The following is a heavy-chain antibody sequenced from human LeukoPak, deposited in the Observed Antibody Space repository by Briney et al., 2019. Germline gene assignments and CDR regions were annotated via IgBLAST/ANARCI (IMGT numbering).Heavy chain of an antibody. D-gene: IGHD2-2*01. J-gene: IGHJ5*02. Sequence: PGGSLRLSCAASGFTFSSYSMNWVRQAPGKGLEWVSYISSSSSTIYYADSVKGRFTISRDNAKNSLYLQMNSLRAEDTAVYYCARGLRDCSSTSCYGHNWFDPWGQGTLVTVSS. CDR2: ISSSSSTI. CDR1: GFTFSSYS. V-gene: IGHV3-48*01. CDR3: ARGLRDCSSTSCYGHNWFDP.